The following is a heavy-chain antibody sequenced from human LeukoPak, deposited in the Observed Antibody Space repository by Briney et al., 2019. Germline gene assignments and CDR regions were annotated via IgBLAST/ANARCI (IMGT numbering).Heavy chain of an antibody. V-gene: IGHV3-48*03. J-gene: IGHJ4*02. Sequence: PGGSLRLSCAASGFTFSSYEMNWVRQAPGKGLEWVSYINSRGSTIYYADSVKGRFTISRDNAKNSLYLHMNSLRVDDTAVYYCARDRLTGWPSDYWGQGTLVTVSS. D-gene: IGHD6-19*01. CDR2: INSRGSTI. CDR1: GFTFSSYE. CDR3: ARDRLTGWPSDY.